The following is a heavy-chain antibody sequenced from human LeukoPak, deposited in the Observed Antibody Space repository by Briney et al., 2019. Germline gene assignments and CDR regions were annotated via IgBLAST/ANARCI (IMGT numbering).Heavy chain of an antibody. J-gene: IGHJ4*02. CDR1: GFAFSSYA. V-gene: IGHV3-23*01. Sequence: GGSLRLSCAASGFAFSSYAMSWVRQAPGKGLEWVSSIISSGGVTYYADSVKGRFTISRDNSKNTVYLQMDSLRAEDSAVYYCTRDQTPYYWGQGTLVTVSS. CDR2: IISSGGVT. CDR3: TRDQTPYY.